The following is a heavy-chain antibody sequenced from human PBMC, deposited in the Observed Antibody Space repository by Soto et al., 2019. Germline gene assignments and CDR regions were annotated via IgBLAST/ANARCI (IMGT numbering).Heavy chain of an antibody. CDR3: AKDGLGVISDYFDY. CDR2: IWYDGSNK. CDR1: GFTFSSYG. Sequence: GGSLRLSCAASGFTFSSYGMHWVRQAPGKGLEWVAVIWYDGSNKYYADSVKGRFTISRDNSKNTLYLQMNSLRAEDTAVYYCAKDGLGVISDYFDYWGQGTLVTVSS. D-gene: IGHD3-10*01. V-gene: IGHV3-33*06. J-gene: IGHJ4*02.